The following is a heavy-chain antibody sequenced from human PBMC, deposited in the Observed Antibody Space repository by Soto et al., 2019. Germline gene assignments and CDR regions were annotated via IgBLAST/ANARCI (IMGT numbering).Heavy chain of an antibody. CDR2: INHSGST. J-gene: IGHJ5*02. D-gene: IGHD3-22*01. CDR1: GGSFSGYY. Sequence: PSETLSLTCAVYGGSFSGYYWSWIRQPPGKGLEWIGEINHSGSTNYNPSLKSRVTISVDTSKNQFSLKLSSVTAADTAVYYCTRLLLFFFYLLSPPQRWFAPWAQGTLVTVSS. V-gene: IGHV4-34*01. CDR3: TRLLLFFFYLLSPPQRWFAP.